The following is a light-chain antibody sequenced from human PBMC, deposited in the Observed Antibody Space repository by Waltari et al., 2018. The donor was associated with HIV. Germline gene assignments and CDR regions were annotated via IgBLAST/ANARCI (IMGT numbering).Light chain of an antibody. CDR1: TGAVTGRQY. CDR3: LLSYSGASCV. J-gene: IGLJ2*01. CDR2: DTS. Sequence: QTMVTQKPSLTVSPDGTVTLTCGSSTGAVTGRQYPSWFQKKPGQAPTTLIFDTSNKHSWTPARFSGSLLGGKAALTLSGAQPEDEAEYYCLLSYSGASCVFGGGTKVTVL. V-gene: IGLV7-46*01.